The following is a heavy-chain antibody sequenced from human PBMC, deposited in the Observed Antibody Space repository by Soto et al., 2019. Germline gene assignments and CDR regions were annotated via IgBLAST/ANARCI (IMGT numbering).Heavy chain of an antibody. D-gene: IGHD1-1*01. V-gene: IGHV1-18*04. CDR2: ISPFTGDT. Sequence: ASVKVSCKASGYTFTNYGINWVRQAPGQGLEWMGWISPFTGDTHYTQSLQGRITMNTDTSTSTDYMELRSLRSADTAVYYCARSCRGGSCNSAYWGQGNLVTVSS. CDR1: GYTFTNYG. J-gene: IGHJ4*02. CDR3: ARSCRGGSCNSAY.